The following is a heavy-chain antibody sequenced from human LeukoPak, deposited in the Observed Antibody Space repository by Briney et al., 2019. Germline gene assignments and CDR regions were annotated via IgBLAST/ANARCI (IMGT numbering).Heavy chain of an antibody. CDR3: ARDIGKKIFYYYYGMDV. CDR1: RFTFSSYS. CDR2: ISSSSSYI. V-gene: IGHV3-21*01. J-gene: IGHJ6*02. Sequence: GGSLRLSCAASRFTFSSYSMNWVRQAPGKGLEWVSSISSSSSYIYYADSVKGRFTISRDNAKNTLYLQMNSLRAEDTAVYYCARDIGKKIFYYYYGMDVWGQGTTVTVSS. D-gene: IGHD2-15*01.